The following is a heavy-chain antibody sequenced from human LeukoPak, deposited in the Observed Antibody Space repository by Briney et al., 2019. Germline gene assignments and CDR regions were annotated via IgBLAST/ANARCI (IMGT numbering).Heavy chain of an antibody. CDR2: ISAGGGST. CDR1: GFAFDTYF. CDR3: AKMGYCTSGVCYNYHMDV. V-gene: IGHV3-23*01. D-gene: IGHD2-8*01. Sequence: GGSLRLSCAASGFAFDTYFMSWVRQAPGKGPEWVSGISAGGGSTYYADSVKGRLTISRDNSRNTLYLQIHTLRAEDTAVYYCAKMGYCTSGVCYNYHMDVWGQGTTVTVSS. J-gene: IGHJ6*02.